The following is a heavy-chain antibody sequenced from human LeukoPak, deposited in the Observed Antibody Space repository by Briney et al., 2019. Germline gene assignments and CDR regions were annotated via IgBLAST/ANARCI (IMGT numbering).Heavy chain of an antibody. J-gene: IGHJ4*02. V-gene: IGHV1-2*06. CDR3: ARDYCSSTSCLFDY. CDR2: INPNSGDT. CDR1: GYTFTGYH. Sequence: ASVKVSCKASGYTFTGYHKHWVRQAPGQGLEWMGRINPNSGDTNYAQKFQGGVTMTRDTSISTAYMELSRLRSDDTAVYYCARDYCSSTSCLFDYWGQGTLVTVSS. D-gene: IGHD2-2*01.